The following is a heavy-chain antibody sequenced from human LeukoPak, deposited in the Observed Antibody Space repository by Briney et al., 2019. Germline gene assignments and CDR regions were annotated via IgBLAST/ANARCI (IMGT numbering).Heavy chain of an antibody. J-gene: IGHJ4*02. CDR1: GFTFSSYA. Sequence: GGSLGLSCAASGFTFSSYAMSWVRQAPGKGLEWVSAISGSGGSTYYADSVKGRFTISRDNSKNTLYLQMNSLRAEDTAVYYCTKDKAYYDYVWGSYRYSLPMGYWGQGTLVTVSS. D-gene: IGHD3-16*02. CDR3: TKDKAYYDYVWGSYRYSLPMGY. V-gene: IGHV3-23*01. CDR2: ISGSGGST.